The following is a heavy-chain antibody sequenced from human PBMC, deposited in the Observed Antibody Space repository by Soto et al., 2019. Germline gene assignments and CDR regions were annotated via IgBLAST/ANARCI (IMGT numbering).Heavy chain of an antibody. V-gene: IGHV3-33*01. J-gene: IGHJ6*02. D-gene: IGHD5-12*01. CDR2: IWYDGSNK. Sequence: GGSLRLSCAASGFTFSSYGMHWVRQAPGKGLEWVAVIWYDGSNKYYADSVKGRFTISRDNSKNTLYLQMNSLRAEDTAVYYCARNGYSGFSRRYYYYYGMDVWGQGTTVTVSS. CDR1: GFTFSSYG. CDR3: ARNGYSGFSRRYYYYYGMDV.